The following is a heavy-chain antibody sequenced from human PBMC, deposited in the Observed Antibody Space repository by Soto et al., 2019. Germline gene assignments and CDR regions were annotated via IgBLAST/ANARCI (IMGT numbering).Heavy chain of an antibody. Sequence: EALKISCKGSGYNFTSYWIGWGRQMPGKGLEWMWIIYPGDSDTRYSPSFQGQVTISADKSIRTAYLQWSSLKASDTAMYYCTRQCCTHWFVHWGQGALVTVSS. CDR1: GYNFTSYW. J-gene: IGHJ5*02. D-gene: IGHD2-8*01. V-gene: IGHV5-51*01. CDR3: TRQCCTHWFVH. CDR2: IYPGDSDT.